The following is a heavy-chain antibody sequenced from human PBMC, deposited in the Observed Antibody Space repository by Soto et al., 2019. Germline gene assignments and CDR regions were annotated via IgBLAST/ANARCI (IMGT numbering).Heavy chain of an antibody. CDR3: AKNRGRVTTSWYFDY. V-gene: IGHV3-23*01. Sequence: EVQLLESGGDLVQPGRSLRLSCAASGFTFSGYAMSWVRQAPGKGLEWVSVIHGGGNSAYYADSVKGRFTISRDNSKNTLYLQMSRLRGEDTAVYYCAKNRGRVTTSWYFDYWGQGTLVTVSS. CDR1: GFTFSGYA. J-gene: IGHJ4*02. D-gene: IGHD4-17*01. CDR2: IHGGGNSA.